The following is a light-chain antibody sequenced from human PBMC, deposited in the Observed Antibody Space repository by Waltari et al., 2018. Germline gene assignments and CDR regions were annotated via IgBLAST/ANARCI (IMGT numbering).Light chain of an antibody. J-gene: IGLJ2*01. CDR3: QSYDSTKHAVV. CDR2: EDH. CDR1: SGNIATNY. Sequence: NFMLTQPHSVSESPGKTVTISCSGNSGNIATNYVQCYQQSPGSEPPTVLYEDHQRQSGVPDRFSGSIDSSSNTATLTISGLRTEDEAHYFCQSYDSTKHAVVFGGGTKLTVL. V-gene: IGLV6-57*02.